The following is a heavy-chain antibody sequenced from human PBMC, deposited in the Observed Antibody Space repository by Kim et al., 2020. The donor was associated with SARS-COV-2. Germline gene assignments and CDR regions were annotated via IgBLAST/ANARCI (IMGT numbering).Heavy chain of an antibody. D-gene: IGHD3-10*01. CDR2: ISYDGSNK. V-gene: IGHV3-30*04. CDR1: GFTFSSYA. CDR3: ARVSLWFGELSDY. Sequence: GGSLRLSCAASGFTFSSYAMHWVRQAPGKGLEWVAVISYDGSNKYYADSVKSRFTISRDNSKNTLYLQMNSLRAEDTAVYYCARVSLWFGELSDYWGQGT. J-gene: IGHJ4*02.